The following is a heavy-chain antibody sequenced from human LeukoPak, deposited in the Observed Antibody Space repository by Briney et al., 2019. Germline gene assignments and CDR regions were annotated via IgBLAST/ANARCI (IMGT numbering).Heavy chain of an antibody. CDR1: GGSFSGYY. Sequence: PSETLSLTCAVYGGSFSGYYWSWIRQPPGKGLEWIGEINHSGSTNYNPSLKSRVTISVDTSKNQFSLRLSSVTAADTAVYYCAGGGTIADRYYYYYMDVWGKGTTVTVSS. CDR2: INHSGST. CDR3: AGGGTIADRYYYYYMDV. V-gene: IGHV4-34*01. J-gene: IGHJ6*03.